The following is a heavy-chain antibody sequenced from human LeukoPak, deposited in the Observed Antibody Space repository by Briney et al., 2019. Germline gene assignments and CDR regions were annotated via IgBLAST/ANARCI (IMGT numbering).Heavy chain of an antibody. V-gene: IGHV3-23*01. CDR3: AKTLIDYGDYLLYYFDY. CDR2: ISGSGRST. J-gene: IGHJ4*02. Sequence: GGSLRLSCAASGFTFSSYAVSWVRQAPGKGLEWVSVISGSGRSTYYADSVKGRFTISRDNSKNTLYLQMNSLRAEDTAVYYCAKTLIDYGDYLLYYFDYWGQGTLVTVSS. D-gene: IGHD4-17*01. CDR1: GFTFSSYA.